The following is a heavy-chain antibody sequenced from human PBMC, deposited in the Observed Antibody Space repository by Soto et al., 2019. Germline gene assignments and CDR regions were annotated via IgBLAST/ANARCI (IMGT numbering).Heavy chain of an antibody. CDR3: AKVGVVPAAIHYVDY. J-gene: IGHJ4*01. Sequence: GALRVFSAAAGFSFSSYAMSSVRQAPGKGLELVSAISGSGGSTYYADSVKGRFTISRDNSKNTLYLQMNSLRAEDTAVYYCAKVGVVPAAIHYVDYWGHGTLVTVSS. CDR1: GFSFSSYA. V-gene: IGHV3-23*01. CDR2: ISGSGGST. D-gene: IGHD2-2*01.